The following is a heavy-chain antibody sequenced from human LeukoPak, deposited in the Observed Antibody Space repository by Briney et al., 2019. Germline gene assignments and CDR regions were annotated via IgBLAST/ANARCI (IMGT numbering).Heavy chain of an antibody. CDR3: TRGTSVGWYGDS. D-gene: IGHD6-19*01. CDR2: IYTSGRT. J-gene: IGHJ4*02. CDR1: GFSVSSYY. Sequence: GSLRLSCAASGFSVSSYYFSWVRQAPGKGLERVSVIYTSGRTYYADSVRGRFTISRDKTLYLQMNSLRVEDTAVYYCTRGTSVGWYGDSWGQGTLVSVSS. V-gene: IGHV3-66*01.